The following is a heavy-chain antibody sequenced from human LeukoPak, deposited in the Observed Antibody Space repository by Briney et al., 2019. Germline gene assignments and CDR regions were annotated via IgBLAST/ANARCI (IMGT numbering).Heavy chain of an antibody. J-gene: IGHJ3*02. CDR2: IYYSGST. V-gene: IGHV4-59*01. Sequence: SETLSLTCTVSGGSICSYYWSWIRQPPGKGLEWIGYIYYSGSTNYNPSLKSRVTISVDTSKNQFSLKLSSVTAADTAVYYCARGGIAARPTRDAFDIWGQGTMVTVSS. CDR1: GGSICSYY. D-gene: IGHD6-6*01. CDR3: ARGGIAARPTRDAFDI.